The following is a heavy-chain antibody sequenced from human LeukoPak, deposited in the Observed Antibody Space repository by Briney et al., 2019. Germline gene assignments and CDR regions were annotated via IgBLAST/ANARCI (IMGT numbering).Heavy chain of an antibody. V-gene: IGHV1-69*05. CDR1: GGTFSSYA. CDR3: ARRMGSSWYPNWFDP. CDR2: IIPIFGTA. D-gene: IGHD6-13*01. J-gene: IGHJ5*02. Sequence: GASVKVSCKASGGTFSSYAISWVRQAPGQGLEWMGRIIPIFGTANYAQKFQGRVTITTDESTSTAYMELSSLRSEDTAVYYCARRMGSSWYPNWFDPWGQGTLVTVSS.